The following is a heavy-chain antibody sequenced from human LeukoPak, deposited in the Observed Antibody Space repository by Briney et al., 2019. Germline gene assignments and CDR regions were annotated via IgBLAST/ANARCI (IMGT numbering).Heavy chain of an antibody. D-gene: IGHD5-18*01. J-gene: IGHJ4*02. CDR1: GFTFSSYS. V-gene: IGHV3-21*01. Sequence: GGSLRLSCAASGFTFSSYSMNWARQAPGKGLEWVSSISSSSSYIYYADSVKGRFTISRDNAKNSLYLQMNSLRAEDTAVYYCAREDTAMVLDYWGQGTLVTVSS. CDR2: ISSSSSYI. CDR3: AREDTAMVLDY.